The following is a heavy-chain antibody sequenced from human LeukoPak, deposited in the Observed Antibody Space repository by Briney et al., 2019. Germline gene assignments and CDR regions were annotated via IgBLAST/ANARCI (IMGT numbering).Heavy chain of an antibody. J-gene: IGHJ4*02. V-gene: IGHV1-69*06. D-gene: IGHD5-18*01. Sequence: SVKVSCKASGGTFSSYAISWVRQAPGPGLEWMGGIIPIFGTANYAQKFQGRVTITADKSTSTAYMELSSLRSEDTAVYYCARGLVRGYSYGLVSFDYWGQGTLVTVSS. CDR1: GGTFSSYA. CDR2: IIPIFGTA. CDR3: ARGLVRGYSYGLVSFDY.